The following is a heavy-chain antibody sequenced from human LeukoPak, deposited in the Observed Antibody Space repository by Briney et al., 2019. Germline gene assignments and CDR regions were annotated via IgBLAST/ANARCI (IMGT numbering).Heavy chain of an antibody. J-gene: IGHJ6*02. Sequence: PSETLSLTCTVSGGSISSGGYYWSWIRQVPGKGLEWTGYIYHNGNTYHNPSLKGRLTISVDTSKNQFSLKLSSVTAADTAVYYCATTPGNYYGSGEWRFFDYYGMDVWGQGTTVTVSS. CDR3: ATTPGNYYGSGEWRFFDYYGMDV. CDR2: IYHNGNT. CDR1: GGSISSGGYY. V-gene: IGHV4-31*03. D-gene: IGHD3-10*01.